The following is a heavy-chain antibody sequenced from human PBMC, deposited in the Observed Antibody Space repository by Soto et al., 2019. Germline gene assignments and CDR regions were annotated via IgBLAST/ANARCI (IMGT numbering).Heavy chain of an antibody. Sequence: XDSLTISGKGSGYSFTSYWIGLVRQMRGKGLEWMGIIYPGDSDTRYSPSFQGQVTISADKSISTAYLQWSSLKASDTAMYYCATISTTGTGTGPRWFDPWGQGTLVTVSS. CDR1: GYSFTSYW. CDR3: ATISTTGTGTGPRWFDP. D-gene: IGHD1-1*01. J-gene: IGHJ5*02. V-gene: IGHV5-51*01. CDR2: IYPGDSDT.